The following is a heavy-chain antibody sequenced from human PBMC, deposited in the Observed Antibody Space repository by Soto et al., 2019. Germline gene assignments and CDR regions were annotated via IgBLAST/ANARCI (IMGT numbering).Heavy chain of an antibody. Sequence: QITLKESGPPLVKPTQTLTLTCTFSGFSLSTSGVGVGWIRQPPGKALEWLALIYWDDDKRYSPALKSRVTNTHNTAKNQVVLKMAKMDPVDTAPYYCDLFCSGGSRYSYVRCMDVWGQGTTVIVSS. V-gene: IGHV2-5*02. D-gene: IGHD2-15*01. CDR3: DLFCSGGSRYSYVRCMDV. J-gene: IGHJ6*02. CDR1: GFSLSTSGVG. CDR2: IYWDDDK.